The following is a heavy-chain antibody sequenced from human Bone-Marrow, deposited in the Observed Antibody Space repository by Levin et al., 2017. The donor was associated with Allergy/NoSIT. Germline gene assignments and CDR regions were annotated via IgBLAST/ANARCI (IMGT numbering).Heavy chain of an antibody. V-gene: IGHV3-23*01. Sequence: GGSLRLSCVASGFSFVSYAMTWVRQAPGKGLEWVAAISVTGGSTYYADSVKDRFTVSRDNSRNTLYLQMNSLRDDDTAVYYCAKDQDAPGSPGNDGAGCCKASWGQGTPVIVSS. J-gene: IGHJ5*02. CDR1: GFSFVSYA. D-gene: IGHD3-10*01. CDR3: AKDQDAPGSPGNDGAGCCKAS. CDR2: ISVTGGST.